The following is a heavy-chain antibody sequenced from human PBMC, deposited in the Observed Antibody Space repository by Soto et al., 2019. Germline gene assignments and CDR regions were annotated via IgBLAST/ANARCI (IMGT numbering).Heavy chain of an antibody. CDR1: GFTFSSYA. CDR3: AKRFSNSFDY. V-gene: IGHV3-23*01. Sequence: GGSLRLSCAASGFTFSSYAVNWVRQAPGKGLEWVSFINDSGDFTNYADSVKGRFTISRVNSRNTLYLQMNSLRAEDKAVYYCAKRFSNSFDYWGQGTLVTVS. CDR2: INDSGDFT. J-gene: IGHJ4*02.